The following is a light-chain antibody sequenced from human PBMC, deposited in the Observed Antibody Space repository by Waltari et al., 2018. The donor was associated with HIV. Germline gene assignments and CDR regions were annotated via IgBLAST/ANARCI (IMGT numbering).Light chain of an antibody. J-gene: IGKJ3*01. CDR3: LQADTFPFT. CDR1: QDINNW. V-gene: IGKV1-12*02. Sequence: DIQMTQSASSVSASVGDRVTIPCRANQDINNWLAWYQQRPGQGPELLISSASGLQSGVPSRFSSSGSGPDFTLIINNLQHEDFATYYCLQADTFPFTFGPGT. CDR2: SAS.